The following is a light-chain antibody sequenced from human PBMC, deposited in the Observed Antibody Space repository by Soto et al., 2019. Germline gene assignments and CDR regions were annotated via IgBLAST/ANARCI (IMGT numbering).Light chain of an antibody. CDR2: ETS. Sequence: EIVLTQSPATLSLSPGERATLSCRATQGVRSSLGWYQQKPGQAPTLLIYETSNRATGITARFSGSGSGTDFTLTISSLEHEDFAVYYCQQRGDWQYTFGQGTKLEIK. V-gene: IGKV3-11*01. CDR3: QQRGDWQYT. CDR1: QGVRSS. J-gene: IGKJ2*01.